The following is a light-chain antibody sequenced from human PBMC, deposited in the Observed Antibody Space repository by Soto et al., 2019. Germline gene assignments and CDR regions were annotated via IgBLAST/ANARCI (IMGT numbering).Light chain of an antibody. CDR3: QQYNSSPSKWT. V-gene: IGKV1-5*01. CDR2: DAS. J-gene: IGKJ1*01. CDR1: QSISSW. Sequence: DIQMTQSPSTLSASVGDRVTITCRASQSISSWLAWYQQKPGKAPKLLIYDASSLESGVPSRFSGSGSGTEFTLTISSLQPDDFATYYYQQYNSSPSKWTFGQGTKVEIK.